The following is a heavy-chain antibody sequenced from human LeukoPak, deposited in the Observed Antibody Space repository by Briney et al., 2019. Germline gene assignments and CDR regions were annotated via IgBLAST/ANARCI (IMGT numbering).Heavy chain of an antibody. V-gene: IGHV1-18*01. Sequence: ASVKVSCKASGYTFTSYGISWVRQAPGQGLEWMGWISAYNGNTNYAQKLQGRVTMTTDTSTSTAYMDLSSLRSDDTAVYYCARDRHRRHYYDSSLPPPLDYWGQGTLVTVSS. CDR3: ARDRHRRHYYDSSLPPPLDY. J-gene: IGHJ4*02. D-gene: IGHD3-22*01. CDR1: GYTFTSYG. CDR2: ISAYNGNT.